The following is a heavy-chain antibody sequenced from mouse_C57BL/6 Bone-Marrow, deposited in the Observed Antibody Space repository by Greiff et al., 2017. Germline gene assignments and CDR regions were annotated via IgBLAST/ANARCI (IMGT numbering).Heavy chain of an antibody. CDR1: GYTFTSYW. CDR2: IDPSDSYT. V-gene: IGHV1-50*01. Sequence: QSCKASGYTFTSYWMQWVKQRPGQGLEWIGEIDPSDSYTNYNQKFKGKATLTVDTSSSTAYMQLSSLTSEDSAVYYCARLVYYYGSSYWYFDVWGTGTTVTVSS. D-gene: IGHD1-1*01. J-gene: IGHJ1*03. CDR3: ARLVYYYGSSYWYFDV.